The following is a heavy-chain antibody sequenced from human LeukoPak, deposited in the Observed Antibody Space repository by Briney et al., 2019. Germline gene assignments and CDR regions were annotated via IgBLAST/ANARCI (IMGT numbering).Heavy chain of an antibody. CDR3: AREGPDSSGYYPNAFDI. Sequence: GGSLRLSCEASGLTFNNYAMHWVRQSSGKGLEWVAVISYDGSNKYYADSVKGRFTISRDNAKNSLYLQMNSLRAEDTAVYYCAREGPDSSGYYPNAFDIWGQGTMVTVSS. D-gene: IGHD3-22*01. J-gene: IGHJ3*02. V-gene: IGHV3-30*03. CDR2: ISYDGSNK. CDR1: GLTFNNYA.